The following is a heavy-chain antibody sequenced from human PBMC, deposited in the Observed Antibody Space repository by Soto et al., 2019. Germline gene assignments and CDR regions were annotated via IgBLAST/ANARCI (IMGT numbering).Heavy chain of an antibody. D-gene: IGHD3-10*01. CDR1: GGSISSYY. J-gene: IGHJ6*02. V-gene: IGHV4-59*01. CDR2: IHYSGST. CDR3: ARAGNQLLHPYYYGLDV. Sequence: ETLSLTCTVSGGSISSYYLSWIRQSPGKGLEWIGYIHYSGSTKSNPSLKSRVPISVNTSRNQVSLKLSSVTAADSAVYFCARAGNQLLHPYYYGLDVWGQGTTVTVSS.